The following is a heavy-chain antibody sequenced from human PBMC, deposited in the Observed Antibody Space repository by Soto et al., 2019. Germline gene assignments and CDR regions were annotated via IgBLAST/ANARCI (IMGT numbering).Heavy chain of an antibody. CDR1: GFTFSSYA. CDR3: AETASGWFRAFVI. V-gene: IGHV3-23*01. J-gene: IGHJ3*02. CDR2: ISGSGGTT. Sequence: EVQLLESGGGLVQPGGSLRLSCAASGFTFSSYAMSWVRQAPGKGLEWVSAISGSGGTTYYADSVKGRFTFSRDNSQITLYLLMSSLRAEVTAVYYCAETASGWFRAFVIWGQGTMVTVSS. D-gene: IGHD6-13*01.